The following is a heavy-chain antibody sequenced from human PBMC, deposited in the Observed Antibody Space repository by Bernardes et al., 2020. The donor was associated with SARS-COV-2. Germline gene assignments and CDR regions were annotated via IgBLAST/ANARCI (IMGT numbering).Heavy chain of an antibody. D-gene: IGHD5-18*01. V-gene: IGHV1-3*01. Sequence: ASMKVSCKASGYTFTSYAMHWVRQAPGQRLEWMGWINAGNGNTKYSQKFQGRVTITRDTSASTAYMELSSLRSEDTAVYYCARVADSYGFQTENFDYWGQGTLVTVSS. J-gene: IGHJ4*02. CDR2: INAGNGNT. CDR1: GYTFTSYA. CDR3: ARVADSYGFQTENFDY.